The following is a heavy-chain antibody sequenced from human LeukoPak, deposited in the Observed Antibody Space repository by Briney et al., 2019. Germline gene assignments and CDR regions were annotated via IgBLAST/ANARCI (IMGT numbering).Heavy chain of an antibody. J-gene: IGHJ4*02. CDR3: ARGAMGDY. D-gene: IGHD3-16*01. Sequence: SETLSLTCAVYGGSFSGYYWSWIRQPPGKGLEWIGEINHSGSTNYNPSLKSRVTISVDTSKNQFSLKLSSVTAAGTAVYYCARGAMGDYWGQGTLVTVSS. V-gene: IGHV4-34*01. CDR2: INHSGST. CDR1: GGSFSGYY.